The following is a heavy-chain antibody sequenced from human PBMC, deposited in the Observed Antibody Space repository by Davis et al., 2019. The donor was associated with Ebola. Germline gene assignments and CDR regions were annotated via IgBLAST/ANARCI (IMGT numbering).Heavy chain of an antibody. Sequence: GGSLRLSCAASGFTFSSYGMHWVRQAPGKGLEWVAVIWYDGSNKYYADSVKGRFTISRDNSKNTLYLQMNSLRAEDTAVYYCARGQGEWELLSDWFDPWGQGTLVTVSS. CDR1: GFTFSSYG. V-gene: IGHV3-33*01. CDR2: IWYDGSNK. J-gene: IGHJ5*02. CDR3: ARGQGEWELLSDWFDP. D-gene: IGHD1-26*01.